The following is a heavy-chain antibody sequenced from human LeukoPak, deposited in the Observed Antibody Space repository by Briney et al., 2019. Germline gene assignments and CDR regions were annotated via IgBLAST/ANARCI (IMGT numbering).Heavy chain of an antibody. CDR3: ARSYYYGSGSWNYYYYMDV. V-gene: IGHV3-30*04. CDR1: GFTFSSYA. D-gene: IGHD3-10*01. CDR2: ISYDGSNK. Sequence: PGGSLRLSCAASGFTFSSYAMHWVRQAPGKGLEWVAVISYDGSNKYYADSVKGRCTISRDNSKNTLYLQMNSLRAEDTAVYYCARSYYYGSGSWNYYYYMDVWGKGTTVTVSS. J-gene: IGHJ6*03.